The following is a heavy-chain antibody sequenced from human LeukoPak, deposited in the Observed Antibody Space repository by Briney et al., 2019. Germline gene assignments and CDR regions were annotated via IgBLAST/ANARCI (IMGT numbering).Heavy chain of an antibody. CDR1: GFTFSSYA. Sequence: GGSLRLSCAASGFTFSSYAMIWVRQAPGKGLEWVSATSGSGGSSYYADSVKGRFTISRDNSKNTLYLQMNSLRADDTAVYYCAKAGYSYGIPFFDYWGQGTLVTVSS. CDR2: TSGSGGSS. CDR3: AKAGYSYGIPFFDY. V-gene: IGHV3-23*01. D-gene: IGHD5-18*01. J-gene: IGHJ4*02.